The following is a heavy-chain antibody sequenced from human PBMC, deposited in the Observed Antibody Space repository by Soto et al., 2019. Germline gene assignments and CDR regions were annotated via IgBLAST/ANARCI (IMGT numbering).Heavy chain of an antibody. CDR2: ISSTTNYI. CDR3: ARESEDLTSNFDY. J-gene: IGHJ4*02. CDR1: GFTFTRYS. V-gene: IGHV3-21*01. Sequence: TWGSLRLSCAASGFTFTRYSISCVRHSPLKGLEWVSSISSTTNYIYYADSMKGRFTVSRDNAKNSVYLEMNSLSAEDTAVYYCARESEDLTSNFDYWGQGTLVTVSS.